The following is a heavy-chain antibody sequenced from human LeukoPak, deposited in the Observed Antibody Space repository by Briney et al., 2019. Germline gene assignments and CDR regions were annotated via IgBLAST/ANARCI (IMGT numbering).Heavy chain of an antibody. CDR2: IYSGGST. J-gene: IGHJ6*04. D-gene: IGHD5-12*01. CDR3: ARTWRRGYGMDV. CDR1: GFTVSSNY. V-gene: IGHV3-66*02. Sequence: GGSLRLPCAASGFTVSSNYMSWVRQAPGKGLEWVSVIYSGGSTYYADYVKGRFTISSDNSKNTLYLQMNTLRAEDTAVYYCARTWRRGYGMDVWGKGTTVTVSS.